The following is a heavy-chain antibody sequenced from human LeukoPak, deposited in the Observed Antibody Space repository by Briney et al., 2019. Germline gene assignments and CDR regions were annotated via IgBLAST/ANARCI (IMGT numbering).Heavy chain of an antibody. V-gene: IGHV3-30-3*01. CDR3: ARDLLSYDSSGSDAFDI. Sequence: GGSLRLSCAASGFTFSSYAMHWVRQAPGEGLEWVAVISYDGSNKYYADSAKGRFTISRDNSKNTLYLQMNSLRAEDTAVYYCARDLLSYDSSGSDAFDIWGQGTMVTVSS. CDR1: GFTFSSYA. CDR2: ISYDGSNK. J-gene: IGHJ3*02. D-gene: IGHD3-22*01.